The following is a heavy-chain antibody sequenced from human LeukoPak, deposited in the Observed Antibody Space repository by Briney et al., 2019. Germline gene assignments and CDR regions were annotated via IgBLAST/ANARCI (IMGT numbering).Heavy chain of an antibody. Sequence: PSETLSLTCTVFGGSISNYYWSWIRQPPGKGLEWIGYIYYNGSTNYNPSLKSRVTISVDTSKNQFSLKLRSVTAADTAVYYCARGYSTFDYWGQGTLVTVSS. J-gene: IGHJ4*02. D-gene: IGHD6-13*01. CDR2: IYYNGST. CDR3: ARGYSTFDY. CDR1: GGSISNYY. V-gene: IGHV4-59*01.